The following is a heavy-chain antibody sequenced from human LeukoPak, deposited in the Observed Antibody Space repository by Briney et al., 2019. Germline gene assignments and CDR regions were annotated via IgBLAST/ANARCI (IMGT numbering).Heavy chain of an antibody. J-gene: IGHJ3*02. D-gene: IGHD3-10*01. CDR1: GFIVSSNH. V-gene: IGHV3-53*01. Sequence: GGSLRLSCAASGFIVSSNHMSWVRQAPGKGLEWVSVIYSGGGTYYADSVKGRFTISRDKSKNTLYLQMSSLRAEDTAVYYCAKPFHFGGGAFHIWGQGTMVTVSS. CDR3: AKPFHFGGGAFHI. CDR2: IYSGGGT.